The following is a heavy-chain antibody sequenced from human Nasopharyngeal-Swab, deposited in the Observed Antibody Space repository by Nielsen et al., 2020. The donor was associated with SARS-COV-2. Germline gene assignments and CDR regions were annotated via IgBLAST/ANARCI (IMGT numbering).Heavy chain of an antibody. CDR2: IYYIGST. Sequence: SETLSLTCSVSPGSINNHHWNWIRQLPGKRLEWIGYIYYIGSTNYNPSLKNRVTMSIDRSNSQFSLRLNSVTAADTAVYYCASSPLGSGWEYYFDSWGQGTLVTVSS. V-gene: IGHV4-59*11. CDR1: PGSINNHH. CDR3: ASSPLGSGWEYYFDS. D-gene: IGHD6-19*01. J-gene: IGHJ4*02.